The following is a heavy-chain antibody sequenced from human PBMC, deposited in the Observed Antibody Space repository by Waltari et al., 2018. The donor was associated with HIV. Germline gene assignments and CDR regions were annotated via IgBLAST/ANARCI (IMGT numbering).Heavy chain of an antibody. CDR2: IYYSGST. J-gene: IGHJ4*02. V-gene: IGHV4-59*01. Sequence: QVQLQESGPGLVKPSETLSLTCTVSGGSISSYYWSWIRQPPGKGLEWIGYIYYSGSTNYTPSLKSRVTISVDTSKNQFSLKLSSVTAADTAVYYCARGGSYYTLFDYWGQGTLVTVSS. D-gene: IGHD3-10*01. CDR1: GGSISSYY. CDR3: ARGGSYYTLFDY.